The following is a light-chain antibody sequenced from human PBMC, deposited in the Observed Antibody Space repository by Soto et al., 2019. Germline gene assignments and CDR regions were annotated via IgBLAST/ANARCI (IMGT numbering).Light chain of an antibody. Sequence: EIVMTQSPGTLSVSPGERATLSCRASQSVSSNLAWYQQKPGHAPRLLIYGASTRATGIPARFSGSGSGTEFTLTISSLQSEDFAVYYCQQYNNRPLTFGGGTKVEIK. V-gene: IGKV3-15*01. CDR1: QSVSSN. CDR3: QQYNNRPLT. J-gene: IGKJ4*01. CDR2: GAS.